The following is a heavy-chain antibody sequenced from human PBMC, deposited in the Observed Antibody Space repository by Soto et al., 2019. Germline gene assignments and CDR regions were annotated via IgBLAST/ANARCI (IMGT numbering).Heavy chain of an antibody. Sequence: GGSLRLSCAASGFTFSTYAMSWVRQAPGKGLEWASAISGSGSNTYYADSVKGRFTISRDDSKSTLYLQMNSLRAEDTAVYYCARDPSHSYYTLFYYFDYWGQGTLVTVS. V-gene: IGHV3-23*01. D-gene: IGHD1-26*01. CDR2: ISGSGSNT. CDR3: ARDPSHSYYTLFYYFDY. J-gene: IGHJ4*02. CDR1: GFTFSTYA.